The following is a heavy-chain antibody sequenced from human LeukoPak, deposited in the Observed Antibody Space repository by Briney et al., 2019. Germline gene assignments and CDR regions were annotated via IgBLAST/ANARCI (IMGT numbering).Heavy chain of an antibody. V-gene: IGHV1-8*01. CDR1: GYTFTSYD. CDR2: MNPNSGNT. Sequence: ASVKVSCKASGYTFTSYDINWVRQATGQGLEWMGWMNPNSGNTGYAQKFQGRVTMTRNTSISTAYMELSSLRSEDTAVYYCAIPAYSGPTGTNYYYGMDVWGQGTTVTVSS. D-gene: IGHD5-12*01. CDR3: AIPAYSGPTGTNYYYGMDV. J-gene: IGHJ6*02.